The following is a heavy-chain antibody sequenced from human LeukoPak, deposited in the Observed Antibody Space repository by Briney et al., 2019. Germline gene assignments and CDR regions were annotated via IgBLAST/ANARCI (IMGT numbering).Heavy chain of an antibody. Sequence: GSLRLSCAASGFTFSSYNMNWVRQAPGKGLEWVSSITSSSSYIYYADSVKGRFTISRDNAKNSLYLQINSLRAEDTAVYYCARDPYSGGYGDYYYYYMNVWGKGTTVTISS. CDR1: GFTFSSYN. D-gene: IGHD1-26*01. J-gene: IGHJ6*03. CDR3: ARDPYSGGYGDYYYYYMNV. CDR2: ITSSSSYI. V-gene: IGHV3-21*01.